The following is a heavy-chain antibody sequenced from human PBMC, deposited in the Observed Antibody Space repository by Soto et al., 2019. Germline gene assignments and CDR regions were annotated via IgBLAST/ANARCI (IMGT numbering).Heavy chain of an antibody. D-gene: IGHD6-13*01. Sequence: QVQLVQSGAEVKKPGASVKVSCRTSGYSFNDYYIHWVRQAPGQGLEWMGWINPNGGGTHFPQKFQDGVTLTRETSIRTAYMELSNLRSDDTAIYFCARDHSNSSSWTMDYWGQGTLVTVSS. CDR3: ARDHSNSSSWTMDY. CDR2: INPNGGGT. CDR1: GYSFNDYY. V-gene: IGHV1-2*02. J-gene: IGHJ4*02.